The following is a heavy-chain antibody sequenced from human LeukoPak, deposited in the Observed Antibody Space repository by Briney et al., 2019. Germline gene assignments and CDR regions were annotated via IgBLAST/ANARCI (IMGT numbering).Heavy chain of an antibody. CDR1: GYTFTSYG. J-gene: IGHJ4*02. D-gene: IGHD6-13*01. CDR2: INPNSGGT. V-gene: IGHV1-2*02. CDR3: ARAKRFRGSSSWQTLGY. Sequence: ASVKVSCEASGYTFTSYGISWVRQAPGQGLEWMGWINPNSGGTNYAQKFQGRVTMTRDTSISTAYMELSRLRSDDTAVYYCARAKRFRGSSSWQTLGYWGQGTLVTVSS.